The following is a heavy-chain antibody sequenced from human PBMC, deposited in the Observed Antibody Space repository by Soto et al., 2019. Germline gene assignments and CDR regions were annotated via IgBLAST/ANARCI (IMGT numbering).Heavy chain of an antibody. Sequence: VQLLESGGDLVQPGGSLRLSCVASGFILNNYAMSWVRQAPGKGLGWVSTIGGTDGDSDGVPWSEASGKGRFTISRDSSANTLFLHMNNLRAEDSALYYCVKRGRNWGAFDFWGQGTTVVVSS. CDR3: VKRGRNWGAFDF. D-gene: IGHD7-27*01. J-gene: IGHJ3*01. CDR1: GFILNNYA. CDR2: IGGTDGDSDGVP. V-gene: IGHV3-23*01.